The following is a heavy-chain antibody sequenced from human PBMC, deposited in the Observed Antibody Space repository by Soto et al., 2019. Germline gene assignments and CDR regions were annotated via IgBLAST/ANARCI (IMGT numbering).Heavy chain of an antibody. V-gene: IGHV1-18*01. CDR3: ARDQGVLLWFGDLGMDV. CDR2: INAYNGNT. J-gene: IGHJ6*02. D-gene: IGHD3-10*01. CDR1: GYTFTSYD. Sequence: ASVKVSCKASGYTFTSYDINWVRQATGQGLEWMGWINAYNGNTNYAQKLQGRVTMTTDTSTSTAYMELRSLRPDDTAVYYCARDQGVLLWFGDLGMDVWGQGTTVTVSS.